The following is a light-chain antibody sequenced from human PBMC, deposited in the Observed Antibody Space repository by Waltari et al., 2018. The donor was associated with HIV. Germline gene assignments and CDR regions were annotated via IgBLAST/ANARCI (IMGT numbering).Light chain of an antibody. Sequence: DIVMTQSPDSLAVSLGGRATITCKSSQSVLSSSNNKNHLAWYQQKPGQPPKLRFYWASIREVVVPDRFTGSGSGTIFNLTVSSLQADDVAVYYCQQFFSFPRTFGQGTKVEI. CDR2: WAS. CDR3: QQFFSFPRT. CDR1: QSVLSSSNNKNH. V-gene: IGKV4-1*01. J-gene: IGKJ1*01.